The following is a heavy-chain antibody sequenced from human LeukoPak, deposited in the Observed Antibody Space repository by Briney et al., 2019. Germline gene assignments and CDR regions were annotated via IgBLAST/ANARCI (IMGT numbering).Heavy chain of an antibody. D-gene: IGHD2-21*02. CDR2: INWNGGST. V-gene: IGHV3-20*04. J-gene: IGHJ6*03. Sequence: GGSLRLSCAASGFTFDDYGMSWVRQAPGKGLEWVSGINWNGGSTGYADSVKGRFTISRDNAKNSLYLQMNSLGAEDTALYYCARLAVTGYYYYYYYMDVWGKGTTVTVSS. CDR3: ARLAVTGYYYYYYYMDV. CDR1: GFTFDDYG.